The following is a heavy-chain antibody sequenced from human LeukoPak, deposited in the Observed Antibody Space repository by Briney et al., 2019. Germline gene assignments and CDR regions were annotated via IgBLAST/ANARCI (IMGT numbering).Heavy chain of an antibody. V-gene: IGHV3-30*03. J-gene: IGHJ4*02. Sequence: HPGRSLRLSCAASGFTFSSYGMHWGRQAPGKGLEWGAVISYDGSNKYYADSVKGRFTISRDNSKHTLYLQMNSLRAEDTAVYYCAGGDYYFDYWGQGTLVTVSS. CDR2: ISYDGSNK. D-gene: IGHD4-17*01. CDR3: AGGDYYFDY. CDR1: GFTFSSYG.